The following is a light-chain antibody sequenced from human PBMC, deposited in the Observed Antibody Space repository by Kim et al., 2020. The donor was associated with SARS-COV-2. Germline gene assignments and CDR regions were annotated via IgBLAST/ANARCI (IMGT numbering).Light chain of an antibody. CDR2: DAS. V-gene: IGKV3-11*01. J-gene: IGKJ1*01. CDR3: QQRGDWPT. Sequence: SLSPGERAPLSCRASQSVSSYLAWYQQKPGQAPRLLIFDASNRATGIPARFSGSGSGTDFTLTISSLEPEDFAVYYCQQRGDWPTFGQGTKVEIK. CDR1: QSVSSY.